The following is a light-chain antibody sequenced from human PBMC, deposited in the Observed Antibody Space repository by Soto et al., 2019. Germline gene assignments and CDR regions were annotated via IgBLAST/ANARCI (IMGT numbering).Light chain of an antibody. CDR1: QGISNY. V-gene: IGKV1-27*01. CDR2: AAS. CDR3: QKYNSAPPT. Sequence: DIQMTQSPSSLSASVGDRVTITCRASQGISNYLAWYQQKPGKVPKLLIYAASTLQSGVPSRFSGSGSVTDFTLTISSLQHEDVATYYCQKYNSAPPTFGQATQVAIK. J-gene: IGKJ1*01.